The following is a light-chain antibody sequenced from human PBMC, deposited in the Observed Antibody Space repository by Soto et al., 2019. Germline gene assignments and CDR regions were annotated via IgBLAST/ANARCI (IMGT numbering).Light chain of an antibody. V-gene: IGLV1-44*01. Sequence: QSVLTQPPSASGTPGQRVTISCSGSSSNIGSNTVNWYQQLPGTAPKLLIYSNNQRPSGVPDRFSGSKSGTSASLAMSGHQSEDEADCYCAAWDDSLNGYVVFGGGTQLTVL. CDR1: SSNIGSNT. CDR2: SNN. CDR3: AAWDDSLNGYVV. J-gene: IGLJ2*01.